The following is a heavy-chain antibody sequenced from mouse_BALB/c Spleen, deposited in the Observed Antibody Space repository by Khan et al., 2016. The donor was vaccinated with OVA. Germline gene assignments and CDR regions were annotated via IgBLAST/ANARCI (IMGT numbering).Heavy chain of an antibody. J-gene: IGHJ2*01. V-gene: IGHV1S137*01. CDR2: ISTYSGNI. CDR1: GYRFTGYA. CDR3: ARPAYDGYFDY. Sequence: QVQLQQPGPELVRPGVSVKISCKGSGYRFTGYAMYWVKQSHAKSLEWIGVISTYSGNINYNQKFKGKATMTVDKSSSTAYMELARVTSEDYAIYYCARPAYDGYFDYWGKGTTLTFSS. D-gene: IGHD2-3*01.